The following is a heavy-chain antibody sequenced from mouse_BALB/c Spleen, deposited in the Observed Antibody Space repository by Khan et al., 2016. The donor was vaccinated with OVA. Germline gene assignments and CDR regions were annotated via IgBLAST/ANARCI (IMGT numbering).Heavy chain of an antibody. CDR2: IDPENGDT. V-gene: IGHV14-1*02. D-gene: IGHD2-10*02. CDR3: VRLGYGNYWFAY. J-gene: IGHJ3*01. Sequence: VQLQQSGAELVRPGALVKLSCKASGFNIKDYYMNWVKQRPEQGLEGIGWIDPENGDTKYNPKFRGKASRTEDTSSNTAYLHLSSLTSEDTAVYYCVRLGYGNYWFAYWGQGTLVTVSA. CDR1: GFNIKDYY.